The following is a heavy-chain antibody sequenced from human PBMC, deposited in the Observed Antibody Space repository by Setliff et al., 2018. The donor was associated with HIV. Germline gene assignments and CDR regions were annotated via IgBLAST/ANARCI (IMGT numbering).Heavy chain of an antibody. CDR1: GGSISNHY. J-gene: IGHJ3*02. CDR2: IFYSGNT. CDR3: ARDPILVAKGAFDI. Sequence: SETLSLTCTVSGGSISNHYWSWIRQPPEKGLEWIGSIFYSGNTNYNPSLKSRVTISVDKSKNQFSLKLSSVTAADTAVYYCARDPILVAKGAFDIWGQGTMVTVS. D-gene: IGHD3-22*01. V-gene: IGHV4-59*11.